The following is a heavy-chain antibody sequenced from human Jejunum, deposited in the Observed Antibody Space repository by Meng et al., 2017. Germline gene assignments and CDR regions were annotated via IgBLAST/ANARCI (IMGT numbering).Heavy chain of an antibody. CDR1: GGSMNSAGHY. CDR2: IHYSGGT. V-gene: IGHV4-31*03. J-gene: IGHJ1*01. CDR3: ARATAGNSEYFQN. D-gene: IGHD4-23*01. Sequence: VRLQESGPGLVNPAPTLSLTCTVSGGSMNSAGHYWSWIRQDPGKGLEWIGYIHYSGGTYYNPSLKSRVTISVDTSKNQFSLKLNSVSAADTAVYYCARATAGNSEYFQNWGQGTLVTVSS.